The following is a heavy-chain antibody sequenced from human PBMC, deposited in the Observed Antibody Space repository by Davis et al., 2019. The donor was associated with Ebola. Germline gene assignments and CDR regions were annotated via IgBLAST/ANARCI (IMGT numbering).Heavy chain of an antibody. CDR3: ATLPPAGTIFGVVIDDY. D-gene: IGHD3-3*01. CDR2: ISSSSSYI. CDR1: GFTFSSYS. V-gene: IGHV3-21*01. Sequence: GGSLRLSCAASGFTFSSYSMNWVRQAPGKGLEWVASISSSSSYIYYADSVKGRFTISRDNAKNSLYLQMNSLRAEDTAVYYCATLPPAGTIFGVVIDDYWGQGTLVTVSS. J-gene: IGHJ4*02.